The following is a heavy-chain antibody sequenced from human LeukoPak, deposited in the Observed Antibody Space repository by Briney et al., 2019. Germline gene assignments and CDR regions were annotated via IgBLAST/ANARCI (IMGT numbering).Heavy chain of an antibody. D-gene: IGHD6-13*01. CDR2: ISAYNGNT. J-gene: IGHJ1*01. Sequence: ASVKVSCKASGYTFTSYGISWVRQAPGQGLEWMGWISAYNGNTNYAQKFQGRVTITADKSTSTAYMELSSLRSEDTAVYYCARDLSSIAAALGYFQHWGQGTLVTVSS. V-gene: IGHV1-18*01. CDR3: ARDLSSIAAALGYFQH. CDR1: GYTFTSYG.